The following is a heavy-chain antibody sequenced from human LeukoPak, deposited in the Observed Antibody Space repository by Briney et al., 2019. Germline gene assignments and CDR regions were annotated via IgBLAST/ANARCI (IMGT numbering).Heavy chain of an antibody. J-gene: IGHJ5*02. CDR1: GDTFTGYY. D-gene: IGHD3-16*01. CDR3: VSDLKQSHARWENLGLDP. Sequence: APVKSSCKASGDTFTGYYMHWVRQAPGQGLECGGWISVYNGNTNYAQKLQGRVTMTTDTSTSTPYMALRSLRSHDTPVYYCVSDLKQSHARWENLGLDPWGQGTLVTVSS. CDR2: ISVYNGNT. V-gene: IGHV1-18*04.